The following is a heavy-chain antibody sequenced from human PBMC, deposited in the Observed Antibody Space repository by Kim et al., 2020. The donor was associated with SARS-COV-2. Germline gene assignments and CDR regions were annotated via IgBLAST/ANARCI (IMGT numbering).Heavy chain of an antibody. D-gene: IGHD6-13*01. Sequence: ASVKVSCKASGYTFTSYGISWVRQAPGQGLEWMGWISAYNGNTNYAQKLQGRVTMTTDTSTSTAYMELRSLRSDDTAVYYCAGHDNPTRERIAERTYYYYGMDVWGQGTTVTVSS. V-gene: IGHV1-18*01. CDR1: GYTFTSYG. CDR3: AGHDNPTRERIAERTYYYYGMDV. CDR2: ISAYNGNT. J-gene: IGHJ6*02.